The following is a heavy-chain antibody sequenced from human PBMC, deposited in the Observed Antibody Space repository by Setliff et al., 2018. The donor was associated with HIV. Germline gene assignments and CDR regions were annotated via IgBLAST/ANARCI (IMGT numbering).Heavy chain of an antibody. CDR2: IGPLFHVA. V-gene: IGHV1-69*10. CDR1: GGTFSSHA. CDR3: ARVASGRGRDLPDFDY. J-gene: IGHJ4*02. D-gene: IGHD3-10*01. Sequence: SVKVSCKASGGTFSSHATSWVRQAPGQGLEWLGGIGPLFHVADYAQKFQGRLTMTTDTFTSTAYMELISLRSEDTAVYFCARVASGRGRDLPDFDYWGQGTPVTVSS.